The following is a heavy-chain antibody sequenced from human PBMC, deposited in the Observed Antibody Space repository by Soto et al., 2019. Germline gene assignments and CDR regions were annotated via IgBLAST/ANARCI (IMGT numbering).Heavy chain of an antibody. D-gene: IGHD5-12*01. CDR2: IYPDESDT. Sequence: EVQLVQSGAEVKEPGESLKISCKGSGYSFTKYWIGWVRQMPGKGLEWMAIIYPDESDTRYSPSFQGQVTISADKSISTAYLRWSSRKASDTAMYYCVRMGFSGGGYLSYYYYGMDIWGQGTSVTVSS. V-gene: IGHV5-51*03. CDR1: GYSFTKYW. J-gene: IGHJ6*02. CDR3: VRMGFSGGGYLSYYYYGMDI.